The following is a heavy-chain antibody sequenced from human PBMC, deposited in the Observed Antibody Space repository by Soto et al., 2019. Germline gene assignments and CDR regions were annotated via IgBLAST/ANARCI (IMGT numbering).Heavy chain of an antibody. V-gene: IGHV4-31*03. Sequence: SETLSLTCTVSGGSISSGGYYWSWIRQHPGKGLEWIGYIYYSGSTYYNPSLKSRVTISVDTSKNQFSLKLSSVTAADTAVYYCARAGDYYDSSGYTYYYYGMDVWGQGTTVTVS. CDR1: GGSISSGGYY. D-gene: IGHD3-22*01. J-gene: IGHJ6*02. CDR2: IYYSGST. CDR3: ARAGDYYDSSGYTYYYYGMDV.